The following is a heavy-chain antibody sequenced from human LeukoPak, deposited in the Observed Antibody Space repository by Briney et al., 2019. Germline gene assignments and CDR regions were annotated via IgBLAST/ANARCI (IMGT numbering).Heavy chain of an antibody. CDR1: GFTFSSYA. CDR3: ATGYSSSWIKNYFDY. CDR2: ISGGGGTT. J-gene: IGHJ4*02. D-gene: IGHD6-13*01. V-gene: IGHV3-23*01. Sequence: GGSLRLSCAASGFTFSSYAMSWVRQAPGKGLEWVSGISGGGGTTYYADSVKGRFTISRDNSKKTLYLQVNTLRAEDTAVYYCATGYSSSWIKNYFDYWGQGALVTVSS.